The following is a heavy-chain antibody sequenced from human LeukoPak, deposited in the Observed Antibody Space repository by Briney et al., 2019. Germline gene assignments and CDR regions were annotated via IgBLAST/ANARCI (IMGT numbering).Heavy chain of an antibody. CDR2: IIPIFGTA. Sequence: SVKVSCKASGGTFSSYAISWVRQAPGQGLEWMGGIIPIFGTANYAQKFQGRVTITADESTSTAYMELSSLRSEDTAVYYCARGGYCSSTSCYWFDPWGQGTLVTVSS. J-gene: IGHJ5*02. CDR1: GGTFSSYA. D-gene: IGHD2-2*01. CDR3: ARGGYCSSTSCYWFDP. V-gene: IGHV1-69*13.